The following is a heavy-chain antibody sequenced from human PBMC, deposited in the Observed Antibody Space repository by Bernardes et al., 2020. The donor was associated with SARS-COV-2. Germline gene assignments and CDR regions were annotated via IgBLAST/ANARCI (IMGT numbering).Heavy chain of an antibody. CDR3: ARDQSVRERQFDY. CDR1: GFSFDDYV. J-gene: IGHJ4*02. Sequence: GGSLRLSRVASGFSFDDYVMSWVRQAPGKGLEWVSSINWNGGTTAYADSVKGRFSISRDNAKNSLFLQMNSLRGEDTAFYHCARDQSVRERQFDYWGQGTLVTVSS. V-gene: IGHV3-20*01. CDR2: INWNGGTT. D-gene: IGHD1-26*01.